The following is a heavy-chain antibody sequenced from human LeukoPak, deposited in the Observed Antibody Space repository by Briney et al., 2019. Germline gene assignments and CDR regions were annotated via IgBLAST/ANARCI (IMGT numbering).Heavy chain of an antibody. J-gene: IGHJ4*02. CDR2: FDPEDGET. V-gene: IGHV1-24*01. CDR3: ATDSITMVRGVIMPQDY. Sequence: ASVNVSCKVSGYTLTELSMHWVRQAPGKGLEWMGGFDPEDGETIYAQKFQGRVTMTEDTSTDTAYMELSSLRSEDTAVYYCATDSITMVRGVIMPQDYWGQGTLVTVSS. D-gene: IGHD3-10*01. CDR1: GYTLTELS.